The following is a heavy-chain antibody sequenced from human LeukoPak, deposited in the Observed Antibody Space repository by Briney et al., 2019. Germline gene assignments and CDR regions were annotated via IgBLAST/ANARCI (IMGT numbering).Heavy chain of an antibody. V-gene: IGHV3-30*18. CDR3: AKDSRYFDWVPGGNDY. CDR1: GLTFRDAW. CDR2: ISYDGSNK. Sequence: GGSLRLSCAASGLTFRDAWMSWVRQSPGKGLEWVAVISYDGSNKYYADSVKGRFTISRDNSKNTLYLQMNSLRAEDTAVYYCAKDSRYFDWVPGGNDYWGQGTLVTVSS. D-gene: IGHD3-9*01. J-gene: IGHJ4*02.